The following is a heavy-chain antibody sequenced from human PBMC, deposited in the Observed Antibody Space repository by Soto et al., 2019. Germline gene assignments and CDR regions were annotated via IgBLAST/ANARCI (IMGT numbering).Heavy chain of an antibody. CDR1: GGSISSYY. J-gene: IGHJ4*02. CDR2: ISGSGGST. CDR3: AKAFLAWELLLDY. V-gene: IGHV3-23*01. D-gene: IGHD1-26*01. Sequence: PSETLSLTCTVSGGSISSYYWSWIRQPPGKGLEWVSAISGSGGSTYYADSVKGRFTISRDNSKNTLYLQMNSLRAEDTAVYYCAKAFLAWELLLDYWGQGTLVTVSS.